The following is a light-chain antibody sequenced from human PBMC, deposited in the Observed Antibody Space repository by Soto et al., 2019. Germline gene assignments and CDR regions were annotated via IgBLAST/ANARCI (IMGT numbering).Light chain of an antibody. CDR3: TSYTSSSTVV. CDR1: SSDVGGYNY. V-gene: IGLV2-14*01. CDR2: DVS. Sequence: QSALTQPASVPGSPGQSITISCTGTSSDVGGYNYVSWYQQHPGKAPKLIIYDVSDRPSGVSNRFSASKSANTASLTISGLQAEDEADYYCTSYTSSSTVVFGGGTKLTVL. J-gene: IGLJ2*01.